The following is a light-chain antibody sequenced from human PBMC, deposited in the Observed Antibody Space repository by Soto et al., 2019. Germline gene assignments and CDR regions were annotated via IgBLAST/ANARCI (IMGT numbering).Light chain of an antibody. CDR2: EGS. V-gene: IGLV2-23*01. CDR3: CSYAAGSTPYV. J-gene: IGLJ1*01. CDR1: SSDVGTYNL. Sequence: QSALTQPASVSGSPGQSITISCTGTSSDVGTYNLVSWYQQHPGKAPKLMLYEGSKRPSGVSNRFSGSNSGNTASLRISGLQAEDEADYYCCSYAAGSTPYVFGTGTKLTVL.